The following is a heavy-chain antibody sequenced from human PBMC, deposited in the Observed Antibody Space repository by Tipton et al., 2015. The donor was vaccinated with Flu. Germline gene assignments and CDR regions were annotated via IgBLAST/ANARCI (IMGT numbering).Heavy chain of an antibody. CDR1: GYSISSGYY. Sequence: TLSLTCAVSGYSISSGYYWGWIRQPPGKGLEWIGSIYHSGSTNYNPSLKSRVTISVDTSKNQFSLKLSTVTAADTAVYYCARDGDYDFWSGYSPLGWFDPWGQGTLVTVSS. V-gene: IGHV4-38-2*02. CDR2: IYHSGST. J-gene: IGHJ5*02. D-gene: IGHD3-3*01. CDR3: ARDGDYDFWSGYSPLGWFDP.